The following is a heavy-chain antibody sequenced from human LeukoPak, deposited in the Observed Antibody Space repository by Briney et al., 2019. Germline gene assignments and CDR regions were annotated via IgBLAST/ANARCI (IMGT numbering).Heavy chain of an antibody. CDR1: GFTFSTYG. Sequence: GGSLRLSCAASGFTFSTYGVHWVRQAPGKGLEWVAVISYDGNTRYCADSVKGRFTISRDNSKNTLYLQMNSLRAEDTAVYYCAKERWVTTIMYYFGDWGQGTLVTVSS. V-gene: IGHV3-30*18. CDR3: AKERWVTTIMYYFGD. J-gene: IGHJ4*02. CDR2: ISYDGNTR. D-gene: IGHD4-17*01.